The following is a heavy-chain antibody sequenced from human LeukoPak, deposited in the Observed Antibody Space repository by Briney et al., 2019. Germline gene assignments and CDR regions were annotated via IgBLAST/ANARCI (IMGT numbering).Heavy chain of an antibody. CDR2: ISGSGGST. CDR3: AKYAAAGAYDRHSEIDS. D-gene: IGHD3-22*01. CDR1: GFTFSSYG. J-gene: IGHJ4*02. V-gene: IGHV3-23*01. Sequence: PGGTLRLSCAASGFTFSSYGMSWVRQAPGKGLEWVSAISGSGGSTYYADSVKGRFTISRDNSKNTLFLEMNSLRPEDTAVYYCAKYAAAGAYDRHSEIDSWGQGTLVTVSS.